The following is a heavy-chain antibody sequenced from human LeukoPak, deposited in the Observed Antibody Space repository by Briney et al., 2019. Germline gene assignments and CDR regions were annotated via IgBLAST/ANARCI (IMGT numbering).Heavy chain of an antibody. CDR2: INPNSGGT. J-gene: IGHJ4*02. CDR3: ARSMVDFWSGYFAAGPFDY. Sequence: PVASVKVSCKASGYTFTGYYMHWVRQAPGQGLEWMGWINPNSGGTNYAQKFQGRVTMTRDTSISTAYMELSRLRSDDTAVYYCARSMVDFWSGYFAAGPFDYWGQGTLVTVSS. D-gene: IGHD3-3*01. V-gene: IGHV1-2*02. CDR1: GYTFTGYY.